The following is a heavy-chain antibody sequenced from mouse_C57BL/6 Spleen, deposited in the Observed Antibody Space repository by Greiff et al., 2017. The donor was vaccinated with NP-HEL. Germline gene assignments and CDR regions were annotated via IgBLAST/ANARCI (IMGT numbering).Heavy chain of an antibody. J-gene: IGHJ3*01. D-gene: IGHD3-2*02. CDR3: TRETAQAPAWFAY. V-gene: IGHV1-5*01. CDR2: IYPGNSDT. CDR1: GYTFTSYW. Sequence: VQLQQSGTVLARPGASVKMSCKTSGYTFTSYWMHWVKQRPGQGLEWIGAIYPGNSDTSYNQKFKGKAKLTAVTSASTAYMELSSLTNEDSAVDYCTRETAQAPAWFAYWGQGTLVTVSA.